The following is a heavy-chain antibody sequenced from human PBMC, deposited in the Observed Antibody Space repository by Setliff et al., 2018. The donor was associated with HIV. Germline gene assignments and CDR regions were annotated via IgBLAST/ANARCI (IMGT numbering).Heavy chain of an antibody. V-gene: IGHV3-11*01. CDR3: ASGALLPTVDY. CDR1: GLTLSDHH. CDR2: ISHSGGTI. D-gene: IGHD2-2*01. J-gene: IGHJ4*02. Sequence: GGSLRLSCAASGLTLSDHHMNWIRRAPGKGLEWVSYISHSGGTIKYADFVRGRFTISRDIAKSSLYLQMDSLSAEDTAVYYCASGALLPTVDYWGRGTLVTVSS.